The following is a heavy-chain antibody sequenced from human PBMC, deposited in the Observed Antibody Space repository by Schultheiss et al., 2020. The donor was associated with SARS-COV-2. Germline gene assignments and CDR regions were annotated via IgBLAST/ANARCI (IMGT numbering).Heavy chain of an antibody. CDR2: INPNSGGT. D-gene: IGHD3-3*01. Sequence: ASVKVSCKASGYTFTSYGISWVRQAPGQGLEWMGWINPNSGGTNYAQKFQGRVTMTRDTSISTAYMELSSLRSEETAVYYCAKILEGDAFDIWGQGTMVTVSS. CDR1: GYTFTSYG. CDR3: AKILEGDAFDI. V-gene: IGHV1-2*02. J-gene: IGHJ3*02.